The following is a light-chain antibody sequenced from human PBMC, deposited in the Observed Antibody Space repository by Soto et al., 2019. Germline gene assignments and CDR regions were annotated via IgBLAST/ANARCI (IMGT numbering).Light chain of an antibody. V-gene: IGLV7-46*01. J-gene: IGLJ3*02. CDR1: TGAVTSGHY. Sequence: QAVVTQEPSVTVSPGGTVTLTCASSTGAVTSGHYPYWFQQKPGQAPRTLIYDTNNKHSWTPARFSGSLLGGKAALTLSGAQPEDEADYYCLLSYSGARVFGGGTKLTVL. CDR2: DTN. CDR3: LLSYSGARV.